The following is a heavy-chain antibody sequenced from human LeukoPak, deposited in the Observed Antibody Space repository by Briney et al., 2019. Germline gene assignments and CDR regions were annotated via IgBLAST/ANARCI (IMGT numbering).Heavy chain of an antibody. V-gene: IGHV4-59*01. D-gene: IGHD2-15*01. CDR1: GDSISNYY. CDR2: MYNSGST. J-gene: IGHJ4*02. Sequence: SETLSLTCTVSGDSISNYYWSWIRQPPGKGLEWIGYMYNSGSTNYNPSLKSRVTISIDTSKNQFSLKLSSVTAADTAVYYCARESGYGFHYWGQGTLVTVSS. CDR3: ARESGYGFHY.